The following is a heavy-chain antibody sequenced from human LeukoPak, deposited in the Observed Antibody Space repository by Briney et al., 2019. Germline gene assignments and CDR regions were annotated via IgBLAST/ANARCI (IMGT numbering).Heavy chain of an antibody. V-gene: IGHV3-21*01. D-gene: IGHD6-13*01. Sequence: GGSLRLSCAASGFTFSSYSMNWVRQAPGKGLEWVSSISSSSSYIYYADSVKGRFTISRDNAKNSLYLQMNSLRAEGTAVYYCASFDPYRGIAAAGSEFDYWGQGTLVTVSS. CDR1: GFTFSSYS. CDR3: ASFDPYRGIAAAGSEFDY. J-gene: IGHJ4*02. CDR2: ISSSSSYI.